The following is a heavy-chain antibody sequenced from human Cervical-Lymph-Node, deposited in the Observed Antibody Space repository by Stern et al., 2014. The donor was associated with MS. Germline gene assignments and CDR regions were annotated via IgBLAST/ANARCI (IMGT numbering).Heavy chain of an antibody. V-gene: IGHV4-59*01. CDR1: GASITSYY. CDR2: IYYSGTT. Sequence: QVQLQESGPGLLRPSETLSLTCTASGASITSYYWSWIRQPPGKGLECIGYIYYSGTTNYNASLKGRVAISIDTSKTQFSLRLSSVTAADTAVYYCARATDLWGQGTLVTVSS. J-gene: IGHJ5*02. CDR3: ARATDL.